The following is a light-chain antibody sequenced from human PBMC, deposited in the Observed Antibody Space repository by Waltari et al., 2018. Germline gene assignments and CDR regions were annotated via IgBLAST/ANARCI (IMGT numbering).Light chain of an antibody. CDR3: QPTYSAPFT. Sequence: DIQMTQSPSSLSASVGDRVTITCRAGQTINTYFNWYQQKPGKAHKLLISTTSSLQSGVPSRFSGSGAETEFTLTISRLQPEDFATYYCQPTYSAPFTFGPGTKVNIK. CDR2: TTS. J-gene: IGKJ3*01. V-gene: IGKV1-39*01. CDR1: QTINTY.